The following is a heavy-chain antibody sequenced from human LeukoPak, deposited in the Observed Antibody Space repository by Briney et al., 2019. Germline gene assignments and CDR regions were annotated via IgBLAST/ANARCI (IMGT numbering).Heavy chain of an antibody. CDR1: GFTFSSYS. V-gene: IGHV3-21*01. D-gene: IGHD6-13*01. J-gene: IGHJ6*02. CDR2: ISSSSSYI. Sequence: GGSLRLSCAASGFTFSSYSMNWVRQAPGKGLEWVSSISSSSSYIYYADSVKGRFTISRDNAKNSLYLQMNSLRAEDTAVYYCARDWSGSSWEPTFYYYYGMDVWGQGTTVTVSS. CDR3: ARDWSGSSWEPTFYYYYGMDV.